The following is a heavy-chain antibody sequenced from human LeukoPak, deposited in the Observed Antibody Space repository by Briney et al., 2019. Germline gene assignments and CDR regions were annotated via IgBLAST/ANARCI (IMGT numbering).Heavy chain of an antibody. CDR1: GYTFTSYY. J-gene: IGHJ6*02. V-gene: IGHV1-46*01. CDR3: ARGRITMVRGVIIRGLTGGYGMDV. Sequence: ASVKVSCKASGYTFTSYYMHWVRQAPGQGLEWMGIINPSGGSTSYAQKFQGRVTMTRDTSTSTVYMELSSLRSEDTAVYYCARGRITMVRGVIIRGLTGGYGMDVWGQGTTVTVSS. CDR2: INPSGGST. D-gene: IGHD3-10*01.